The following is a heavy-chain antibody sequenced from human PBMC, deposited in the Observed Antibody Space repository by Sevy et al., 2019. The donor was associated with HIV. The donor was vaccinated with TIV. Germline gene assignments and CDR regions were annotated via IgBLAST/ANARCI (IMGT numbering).Heavy chain of an antibody. V-gene: IGHV3-72*01. CDR3: ATHAGIAAAGRVFDY. J-gene: IGHJ4*02. CDR1: GFTFSDHY. D-gene: IGHD6-13*01. Sequence: GGSLRLSCVASGFTFSDHYMEWVRQAPGKGLEWVGRPRNKADGYTTEYAASVKGRFTISRDDSKNSLYVQMNSLKTEDTAVYYCATHAGIAAAGRVFDYWGQGTLVTVSS. CDR2: PRNKADGYTT.